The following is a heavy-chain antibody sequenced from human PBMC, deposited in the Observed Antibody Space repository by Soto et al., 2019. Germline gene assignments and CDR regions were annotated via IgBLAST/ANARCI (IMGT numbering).Heavy chain of an antibody. V-gene: IGHV3-30-3*01. J-gene: IGHJ4*02. D-gene: IGHD5-12*01. CDR2: ISYDGSNK. Sequence: GGSLRLSCAASGFTFSSYAMHWVRQAPGKGLEWVAVISYDGSNKYYADSVKGRFTISRDNSKNTLYLQMNSLRAEDTAVYYCARAGDGYIHPFDYWGQGTLVTVSS. CDR3: ARAGDGYIHPFDY. CDR1: GFTFSSYA.